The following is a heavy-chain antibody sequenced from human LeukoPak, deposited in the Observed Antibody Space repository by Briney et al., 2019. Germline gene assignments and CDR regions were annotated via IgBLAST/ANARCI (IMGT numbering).Heavy chain of an antibody. V-gene: IGHV1-8*03. CDR3: ARVTSGFWTGYYDPFDI. D-gene: IGHD3/OR15-3a*01. CDR2: LHPNSGTA. Sequence: ASVKVSCKASGYTFTNYDINWVRQATGQGLEWMGWLHPNSGTAGYAQNFQGRVTITGDTSMSTAYMGLSSLRSEDTAVYYCARVTSGFWTGYYDPFDIWGQGTMVTVSS. CDR1: GYTFTNYD. J-gene: IGHJ3*02.